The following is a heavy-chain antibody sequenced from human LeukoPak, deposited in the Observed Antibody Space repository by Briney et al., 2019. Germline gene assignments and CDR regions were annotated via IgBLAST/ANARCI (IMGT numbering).Heavy chain of an antibody. CDR3: VRDPGIYVWGTHYFDY. CDR2: ISAYNGNT. Sequence: ASVKVSCKASGYTFTSYGISWVRQAPGQGLEWMGWISAYNGNTNYAQKLQGRVTMTTDTSTSTAYMELRSLRSDDTAVYYCVRDPGIYVWGTHYFDYWGQGTLVTVSS. V-gene: IGHV1-18*01. D-gene: IGHD3-16*01. CDR1: GYTFTSYG. J-gene: IGHJ4*02.